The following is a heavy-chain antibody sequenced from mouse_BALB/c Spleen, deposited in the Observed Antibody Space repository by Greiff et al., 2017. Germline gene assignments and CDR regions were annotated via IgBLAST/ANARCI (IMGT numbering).Heavy chain of an antibody. CDR3: ARGGYNYVAY. CDR1: GNAFSSYW. CDR2: IYPGDGDT. Sequence: QVQLQQSGPELVRPGPSVKISCKASGNAFSSYWMKWVRQRPGQGFEWIGQIYPGDGDTNYNRKCKGKATLTAYKSSSTAYMQLSSLTSEDSAVYIGARGGYNYVAYWGQGTLVTVSA. J-gene: IGHJ3*01. V-gene: IGHV1-80*01. D-gene: IGHD1-3*01.